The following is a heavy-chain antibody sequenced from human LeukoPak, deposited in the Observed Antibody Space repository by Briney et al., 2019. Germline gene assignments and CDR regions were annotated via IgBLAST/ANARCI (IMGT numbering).Heavy chain of an antibody. D-gene: IGHD6-19*01. Sequence: DPSETLSLTCAVSGGSISSYYWSWIRQPPGKGLEWIGYIYYSGSTNYNPSLKSRVTISVDTSKNQFSLKLSSVTAADTAVYYCARVYSSGWYAFDYWGQGTLVTVSS. CDR3: ARVYSSGWYAFDY. J-gene: IGHJ4*02. CDR1: GGSISSYY. V-gene: IGHV4-59*01. CDR2: IYYSGST.